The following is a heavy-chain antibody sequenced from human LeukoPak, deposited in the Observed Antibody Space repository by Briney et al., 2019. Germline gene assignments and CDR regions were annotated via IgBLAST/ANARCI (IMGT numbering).Heavy chain of an antibody. CDR3: AKVVFLRFLEWLPTGDAFDI. J-gene: IGHJ3*02. D-gene: IGHD3-3*01. Sequence: GGSLRLSCAASGFTFSSYSMNWVRQAPGKGLEWVSSISSSSSYIYYADSVKGRFTISRDNAKNSLYLQMNSLRAEDTAVYYCAKVVFLRFLEWLPTGDAFDIWGQGTMVTVSS. CDR1: GFTFSSYS. V-gene: IGHV3-21*01. CDR2: ISSSSSYI.